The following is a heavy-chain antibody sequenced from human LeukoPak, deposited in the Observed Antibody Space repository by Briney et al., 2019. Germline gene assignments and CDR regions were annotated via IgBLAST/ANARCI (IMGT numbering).Heavy chain of an antibody. Sequence: SETLSLTCTVPGGSISSYYWSWIRQPPGKGLEWIGYIYYSGSTNYNPSLKSRVTITVDTSKNQFSLKLSSVTAADAAVFYCAKEGRDSGGYNGWFEPWGQGTLVTVSS. CDR1: GGSISSYY. V-gene: IGHV4-59*12. D-gene: IGHD2-15*01. CDR2: IYYSGST. J-gene: IGHJ5*02. CDR3: AKEGRDSGGYNGWFEP.